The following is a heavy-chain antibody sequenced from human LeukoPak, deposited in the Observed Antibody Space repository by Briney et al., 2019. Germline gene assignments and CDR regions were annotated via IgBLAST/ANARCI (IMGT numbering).Heavy chain of an antibody. Sequence: PGGSLRLSCAASGFTFNDYYMSWIRQAPGKGLEWVSYISTSDSTIYYADSVKGRFAISRDNAKKSLYLQMNSLRAEDTAVYYCAKAIAAAGNYHFDHWGQGTLVTVSS. CDR1: GFTFNDYY. D-gene: IGHD6-13*01. CDR2: ISTSDSTI. CDR3: AKAIAAAGNYHFDH. V-gene: IGHV3-11*01. J-gene: IGHJ4*02.